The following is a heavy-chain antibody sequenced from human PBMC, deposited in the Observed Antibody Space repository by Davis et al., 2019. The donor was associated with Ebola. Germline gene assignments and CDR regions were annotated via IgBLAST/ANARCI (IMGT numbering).Heavy chain of an antibody. Sequence: PSETLSLTCAVYGDSFSAYYCHWIRLSPGKWLEWSGEIQHSGSTNSNPSLKSRVTISIDSSKNQFSLKLSSVTAADTAVYYCARGAPLQLWRFSYYYMDVWGEGTTVTVSS. V-gene: IGHV4-34*01. CDR2: IQHSGST. J-gene: IGHJ6*03. CDR1: GDSFSAYY. D-gene: IGHD5-18*01. CDR3: ARGAPLQLWRFSYYYMDV.